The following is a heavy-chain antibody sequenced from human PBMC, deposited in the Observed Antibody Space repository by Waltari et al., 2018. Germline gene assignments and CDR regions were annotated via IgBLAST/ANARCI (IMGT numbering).Heavy chain of an antibody. CDR1: GGAISGYY. CDR2: IYYSGSTYYGPSPDT. CDR3: ARGSVGAPYYYYMDV. V-gene: IGHV4-59*01. J-gene: IGHJ6*03. D-gene: IGHD3-16*01. Sequence: QVQLQESGPGLVKPSETLSLTCTVSGGAISGYYWSWIRQPPGKGLEWIGYIYYSGSTYYGPSPDTNYNPSLKSRVFISLDTSKNQFSLKLSSVTAADTAIYYCARGSVGAPYYYYMDVWGKGTTVTISS.